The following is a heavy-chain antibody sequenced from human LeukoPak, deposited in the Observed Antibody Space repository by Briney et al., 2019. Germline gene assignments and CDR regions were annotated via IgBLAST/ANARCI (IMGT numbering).Heavy chain of an antibody. CDR1: GFTFSSYA. J-gene: IGHJ3*02. CDR2: ISGSGGST. Sequence: GGSLRLSCAASGFTFSSYAMSWVRQAPGKGLEWVSAISGSGGSTSYAQKFQGRVTMTRDTSTSTVYMELSSLRSEDTAVYYCAREIRMVKQQLVQGDAFDIWGQGTMVTVSS. V-gene: IGHV3-23*01. CDR3: AREIRMVKQQLVQGDAFDI. D-gene: IGHD6-13*01.